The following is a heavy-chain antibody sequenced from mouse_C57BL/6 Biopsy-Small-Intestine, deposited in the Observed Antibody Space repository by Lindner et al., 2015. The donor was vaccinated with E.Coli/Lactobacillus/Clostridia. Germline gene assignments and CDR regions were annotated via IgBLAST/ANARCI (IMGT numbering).Heavy chain of an antibody. Sequence: VQLQESGGGLVKPGGSLKLSCTASGFTFSDYGMHWVRQAPEKGLEWVAYISSGSSTIYYADTVKGRFTISRDNAKNTLFLQMTSLRSEDTAMYYCAKDYYGSSYDYWGQGTTLTVSS. V-gene: IGHV5-17*01. CDR3: AKDYYGSSYDY. D-gene: IGHD1-1*01. CDR2: ISSGSSTI. J-gene: IGHJ2*01. CDR1: GFTFSDYG.